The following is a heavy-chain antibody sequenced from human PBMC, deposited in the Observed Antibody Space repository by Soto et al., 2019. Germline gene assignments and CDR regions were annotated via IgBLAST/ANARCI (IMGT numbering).Heavy chain of an antibody. Sequence: GGSLRLSCAASGFTFSNAWMSWVRQAPGKGLEWVGRIKSKTDGGATDYAAPVKGRFTISRDDSKNTLYLQMNSLKTEDTAVYYCTTGGDDSSGYYYVDDAFDIWGQGTMVTVSS. D-gene: IGHD3-22*01. V-gene: IGHV3-15*01. J-gene: IGHJ3*02. CDR3: TTGGDDSSGYYYVDDAFDI. CDR1: GFTFSNAW. CDR2: IKSKTDGGAT.